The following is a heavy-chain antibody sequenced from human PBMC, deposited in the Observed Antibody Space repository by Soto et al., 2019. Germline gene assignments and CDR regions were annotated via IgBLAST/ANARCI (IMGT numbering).Heavy chain of an antibody. Sequence: PGGSLRLSCAASGFTFSSYAMHWVRQAPGKGLEWVAVISYDGSNKYYADSVKGRFTISRDNSKNTLYLQMNSLRAEDTAVYYCARDWGGRWPYYYYGMDVWGQGTTVTVSS. V-gene: IGHV3-30-3*01. D-gene: IGHD3-16*01. CDR3: ARDWGGRWPYYYYGMDV. J-gene: IGHJ6*02. CDR1: GFTFSSYA. CDR2: ISYDGSNK.